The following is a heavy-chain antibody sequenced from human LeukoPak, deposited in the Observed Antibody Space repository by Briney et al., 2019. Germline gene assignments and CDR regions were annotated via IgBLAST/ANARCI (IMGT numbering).Heavy chain of an antibody. V-gene: IGHV4-39*02. CDR2: IYYSGST. CDR1: GDSISSSDHY. J-gene: IGHJ4*02. CDR3: ARDLEGSSGGDY. Sequence: SETLSLTCTVSGDSISSSDHYWVWIRQPPGKGLEWIGSIYYSGSTYYNPSLKSRVTMSVDTSKNHFSLTLNSVTAADTAVYYCARDLEGSSGGDYWGQGTLVTVSS. D-gene: IGHD6-19*01.